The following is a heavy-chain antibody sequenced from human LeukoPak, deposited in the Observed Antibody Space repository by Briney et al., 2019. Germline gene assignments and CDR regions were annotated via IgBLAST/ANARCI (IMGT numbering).Heavy chain of an antibody. CDR1: GGSFSGHY. CDR3: AREAEEFLGQSHYYYYMDV. D-gene: IGHD3-10*01. V-gene: IGHV4-34*01. CDR2: INDSGST. J-gene: IGHJ6*03. Sequence: SETLSLTCEIYGGSFSGHYWSWIRQPPGKGLEWIGEINDSGSTNYRPSLKSRVIISVDTSKDQFSLKLSSLTAADTAVYYCAREAEEFLGQSHYYYYMDVWGKGTTVTVSS.